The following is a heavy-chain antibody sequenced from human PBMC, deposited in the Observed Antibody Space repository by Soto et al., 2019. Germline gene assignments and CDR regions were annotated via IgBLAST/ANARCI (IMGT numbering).Heavy chain of an antibody. CDR2: ISSSSYI. D-gene: IGHD3-10*01. V-gene: IGHV3-21*01. J-gene: IGHJ6*02. CDR3: ARDDGSALRDYYDYYGMDV. CDR1: GFTLSSYA. Sequence: PGGSMRLCCAAFGFTLSSYAMSWVRQAPGKGLEWVSSISSSSYIYYADSVKGRFNISRDTAKNSLYLQMNSMRAVDTAVYDCARDDGSALRDYYDYYGMDVGGQGTTVTVSS.